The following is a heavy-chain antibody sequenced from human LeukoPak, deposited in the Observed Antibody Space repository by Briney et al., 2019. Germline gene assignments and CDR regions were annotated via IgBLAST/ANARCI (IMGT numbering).Heavy chain of an antibody. CDR2: ISSSSSTI. V-gene: IGHV3-48*02. D-gene: IGHD2-15*01. Sequence: PGGSLRLSCAASGFTFSSYSMTWVRQAPGKGLEWVSYISSSSSTIYYADSVKGRFTISRDNAKNSLYLQMNSLRDEDTAVYYCARDGGLGYCSGGSCYFFDYWGQGTLVTVSS. CDR3: ARDGGLGYCSGGSCYFFDY. CDR1: GFTFSSYS. J-gene: IGHJ4*02.